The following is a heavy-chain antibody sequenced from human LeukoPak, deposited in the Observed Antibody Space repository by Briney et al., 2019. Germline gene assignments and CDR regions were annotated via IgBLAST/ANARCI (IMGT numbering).Heavy chain of an antibody. Sequence: SETLSLTCTVSGGSISSSSYYWGWIRQPPGEGLEWIGSIYYSGSTYYNPSLKSRVTISVDTSKNQFSVKLSSVTAADTAVYYCARQGGEYEWELLPSNNWFDPWGQGTLVTVSS. CDR1: GGSISSSSYY. V-gene: IGHV4-39*01. D-gene: IGHD1-26*01. CDR2: IYYSGST. J-gene: IGHJ5*02. CDR3: ARQGGEYEWELLPSNNWFDP.